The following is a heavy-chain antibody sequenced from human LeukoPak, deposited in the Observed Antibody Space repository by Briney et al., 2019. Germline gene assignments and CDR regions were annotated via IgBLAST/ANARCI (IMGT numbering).Heavy chain of an antibody. V-gene: IGHV3-74*01. J-gene: IGHJ6*03. CDR2: INSDGSST. CDR3: ARLDRADYSTSPVPYYNYYMNA. D-gene: IGHD6-13*01. Sequence: GGSLRLSCAASGFTFSSYWMHWVRQAPGKGLVWVSRINSDGSSTSYADSVKGRSTISRDTAKNTLYLQMNSLRAEDTAVYYCARLDRADYSTSPVPYYNYYMNAWDKGTTVIVSS. CDR1: GFTFSSYW.